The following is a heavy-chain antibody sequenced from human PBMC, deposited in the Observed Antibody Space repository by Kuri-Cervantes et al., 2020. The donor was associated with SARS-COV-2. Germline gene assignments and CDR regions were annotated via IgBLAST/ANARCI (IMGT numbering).Heavy chain of an antibody. V-gene: IGHV4-34*01. D-gene: IGHD3-16*01. CDR1: GESFSDYY. J-gene: IGHJ4*02. CDR3: ARGAHHIRFRGEVDY. Sequence: ESLKISCAVYGESFSDYYWTWIRQSPGKGLEWIGEINHGGSASYNPSLESRVTISVDPSKNQFSLKLNSVTAADTALYYCARGAHHIRFRGEVDYWSQGDLVTVSS. CDR2: INHGGSA.